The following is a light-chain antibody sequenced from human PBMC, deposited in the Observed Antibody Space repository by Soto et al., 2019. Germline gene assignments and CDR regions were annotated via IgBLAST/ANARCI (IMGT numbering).Light chain of an antibody. V-gene: IGLV1-47*01. J-gene: IGLJ3*02. Sequence: QPVLTQPPSASGTPGQRVTISCSGSSSNIGSNYVYWYQQLPGTAPKLLIYRNNQRPSGVPDRFSGSKSGTSASLAISGLRSEDEADYYCAAWDDSPRWVFGGGTKLTVL. CDR1: SSNIGSNY. CDR2: RNN. CDR3: AAWDDSPRWV.